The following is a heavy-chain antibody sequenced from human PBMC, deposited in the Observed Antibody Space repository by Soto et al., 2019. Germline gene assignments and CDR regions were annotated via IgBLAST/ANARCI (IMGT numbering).Heavy chain of an antibody. J-gene: IGHJ6*02. CDR1: GFTFSSYG. CDR2: ISYDGSNK. V-gene: IGHV3-30*18. CDR3: AKDRLRGGFLTTATTNGLDV. Sequence: QVQLVESGGGVVQPGRSLRLSCAASGFTFSSYGIHWVRQAPGKGLEWVALISYDGSNKYYADSVKGRFTISRDNSKNTLYLQMNSLRAGDTAVYYCAKDRLRGGFLTTATTNGLDVWGQRTTVTVSS. D-gene: IGHD1-26*01.